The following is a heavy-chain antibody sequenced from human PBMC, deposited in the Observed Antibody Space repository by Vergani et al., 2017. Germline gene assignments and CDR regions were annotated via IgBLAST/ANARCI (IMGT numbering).Heavy chain of an antibody. J-gene: IGHJ4*02. V-gene: IGHV3-23*01. Sequence: EVHLLESGGGLVQPGGSLRLSCAASGFTFSSYAMSWVRQAPGKGLECVSAISGSGGSTYYADSVKGRCTISRDNSKNTLYLQMNSLRAEDTAVYYCAKGRVAGPGIDDYWGQGTLVTVSS. CDR3: AKGRVAGPGIDDY. CDR1: GFTFSSYA. CDR2: ISGSGGST. D-gene: IGHD6-19*01.